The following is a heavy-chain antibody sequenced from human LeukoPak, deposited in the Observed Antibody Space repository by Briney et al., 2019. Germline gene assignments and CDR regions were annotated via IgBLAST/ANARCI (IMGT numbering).Heavy chain of an antibody. CDR2: FDPEDGET. J-gene: IGHJ4*02. Sequence: ASVKVSCKVSGYTLTELSMHWVRQAPGKGLEWMGGFDPEDGETIYAQKFQGRVTMTEDTSTDTAYMELSSLRSEDTAVYYCATAFGPLGSRSYLDYWGQGTLVTVSS. CDR3: ATAFGPLGSRSYLDY. V-gene: IGHV1-24*01. CDR1: GYTLTELS. D-gene: IGHD3-16*01.